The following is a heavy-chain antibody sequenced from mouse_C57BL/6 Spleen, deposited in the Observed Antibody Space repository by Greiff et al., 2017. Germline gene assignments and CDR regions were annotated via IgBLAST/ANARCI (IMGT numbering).Heavy chain of an antibody. Sequence: VQLQQPGAELVRPGSSVKLSCKASGYTFTSYWMHWVKQRPIQGLEWIGNIDPSDSETHYNQKFKDKATLTVDKSSSTAYMQLSSLTSEDSAVYYCARGKPPYYAMDYWGQGTSVTVSS. CDR2: IDPSDSET. CDR1: GYTFTSYW. V-gene: IGHV1-52*01. CDR3: ARGKPPYYAMDY. J-gene: IGHJ4*01.